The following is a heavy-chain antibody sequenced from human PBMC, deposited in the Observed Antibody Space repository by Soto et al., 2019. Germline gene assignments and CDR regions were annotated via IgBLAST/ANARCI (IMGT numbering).Heavy chain of an antibody. CDR2: IYHSGST. CDR3: ARSFIAAPVNWFDP. V-gene: IGHV4-30-2*01. CDR1: GGSISSGGYS. Sequence: SETLSLTCAVSGGSISSGGYSWSWIRQPPGKGLEWIGYIYHSGSTYYNPSLKSRVTISVDRSKNQFSLKLSSVTAADTAVYYCARSFIAAPVNWFDPWGQGTLVTVSS. J-gene: IGHJ5*02. D-gene: IGHD6-6*01.